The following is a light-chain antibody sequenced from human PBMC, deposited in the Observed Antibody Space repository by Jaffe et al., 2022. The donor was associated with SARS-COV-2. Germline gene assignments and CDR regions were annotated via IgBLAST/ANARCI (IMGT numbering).Light chain of an antibody. Sequence: AIRMTQSPSSFSASTGDRVTITCRASQGITSYLAWYQQKPGKAPKLLIYGASTLQSGVPSRFSGSGSGTDFTLTISYLQSEDFATYYCQQYYSYPRTFGPGTKVDIK. V-gene: IGKV1-8*01. CDR2: GAS. J-gene: IGKJ3*01. CDR3: QQYYSYPRT. CDR1: QGITSY.